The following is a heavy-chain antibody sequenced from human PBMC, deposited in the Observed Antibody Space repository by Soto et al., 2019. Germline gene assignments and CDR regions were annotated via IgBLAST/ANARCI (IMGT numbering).Heavy chain of an antibody. Sequence: PSETLSLTCAVYGWSVNGYYWNWSRQPPGKGLEWIVEINHTGGTHYNPSLKSRVTMSVDTSKNKFSLMLRSVTAADTAIYYCATRITVFGLLIPPFDPWGQGTQVTVSS. CDR2: INHTGGT. CDR1: GWSVNGYY. V-gene: IGHV4-34*01. J-gene: IGHJ5*02. D-gene: IGHD3-3*01. CDR3: ATRITVFGLLIPPFDP.